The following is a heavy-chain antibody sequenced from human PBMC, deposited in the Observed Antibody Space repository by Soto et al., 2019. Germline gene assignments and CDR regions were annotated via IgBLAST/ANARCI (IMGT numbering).Heavy chain of an antibody. D-gene: IGHD1-20*01. CDR2: IYYSGST. CDR3: ARDRRGSITSSFVRYYYMDV. CDR1: GGSISSGGYY. V-gene: IGHV4-31*03. Sequence: QVQLQESGPGLVKPSQTLSLTCTVSGGSISSGGYYWSWIRQHPGQGLEWIGYIYYSGSTYYNPSLKSRVTISVDTSKNQFSLKLSSVTAADTAVYYCARDRRGSITSSFVRYYYMDVWGKGTTVTVSS. J-gene: IGHJ6*03.